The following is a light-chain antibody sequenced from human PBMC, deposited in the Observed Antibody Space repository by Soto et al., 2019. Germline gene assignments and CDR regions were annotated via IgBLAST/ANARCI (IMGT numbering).Light chain of an antibody. Sequence: DIQMTQSPSSLSASVGDRVTITCRASQTISSYLNWHQQKPGKAPKLLIYAASSLQSGVPSRFSRSASGTDFTLTISSLQPEDFATYYCQQSHSSPYTFGQGTKLEIK. CDR3: QQSHSSPYT. J-gene: IGKJ2*01. CDR2: AAS. CDR1: QTISSY. V-gene: IGKV1-39*01.